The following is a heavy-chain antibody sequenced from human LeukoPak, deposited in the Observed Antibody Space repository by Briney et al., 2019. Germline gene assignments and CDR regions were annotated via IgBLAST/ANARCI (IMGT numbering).Heavy chain of an antibody. CDR2: IKSKTDGGTT. Sequence: GGSLRLSCAASGFTFSNAWMSWVRQAPGKGLEWVGCIKSKTDGGTTDYAAPVKGRFTISRDDSKNTLYLQMNSLKTEDTAVYYCTTDGLAAAGTDFDYWGQGTLVTVSS. V-gene: IGHV3-15*01. CDR1: GFTFSNAW. J-gene: IGHJ4*02. CDR3: TTDGLAAAGTDFDY. D-gene: IGHD6-13*01.